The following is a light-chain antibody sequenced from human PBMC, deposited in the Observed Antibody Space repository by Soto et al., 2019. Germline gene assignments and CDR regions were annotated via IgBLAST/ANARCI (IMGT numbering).Light chain of an antibody. CDR2: GAY. Sequence: EIVMTQSPATLSVSPGERATLSCMASLSVSSNLAWSQQKPGQAPRLLIYGAYTRATGIPARFSGSGSGTECTLTISSLQSEDFAVYYCQKYNNWPRTFGEGTKVEIK. V-gene: IGKV3-15*01. CDR3: QKYNNWPRT. CDR1: LSVSSN. J-gene: IGKJ1*01.